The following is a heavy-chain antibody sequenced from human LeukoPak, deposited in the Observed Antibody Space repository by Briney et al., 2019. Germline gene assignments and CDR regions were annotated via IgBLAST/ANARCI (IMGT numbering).Heavy chain of an antibody. CDR1: GGSISSYY. Sequence: SETLSLTSTVSGGSISSYYWSWIRQPAGKGLEWIGRIYTSGSTNYNPSLKSRVTMSVDTSKNQFSLKLSSVTAADTAVYYCARCRFGEYRSYYYYMDVWGKGTTVTISS. CDR2: IYTSGST. CDR3: ARCRFGEYRSYYYYMDV. J-gene: IGHJ6*03. D-gene: IGHD3-10*01. V-gene: IGHV4-4*07.